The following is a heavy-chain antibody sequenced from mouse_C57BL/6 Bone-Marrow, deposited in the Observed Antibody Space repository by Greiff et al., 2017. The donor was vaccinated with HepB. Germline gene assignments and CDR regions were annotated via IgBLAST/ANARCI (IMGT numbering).Heavy chain of an antibody. J-gene: IGHJ4*01. Sequence: EVQLVESGTVLARPGASVKMSCKTSGYTFTSYWMHWVKQRPGQGLEWIGAIYPGNSDTSYNQKFKGKAKLTAVTSASTAYMELSSLTNEDSAVYYCTSPEGYNYAMDYWGQGTSVTVSS. CDR2: IYPGNSDT. V-gene: IGHV1-5*01. CDR1: GYTFTSYW. CDR3: TSPEGYNYAMDY. D-gene: IGHD2-2*01.